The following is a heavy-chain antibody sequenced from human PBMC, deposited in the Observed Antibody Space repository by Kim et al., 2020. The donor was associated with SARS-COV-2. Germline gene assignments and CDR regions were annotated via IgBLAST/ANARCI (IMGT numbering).Heavy chain of an antibody. D-gene: IGHD3-16*01. V-gene: IGHV1-8*01. CDR2: SGNA. CDR3: ALKQGGDY. J-gene: IGHJ4*02. Sequence: SGNAGYAQKFQGRVTMTRNTSISTAYMELSSLRSEDTAVYYCALKQGGDYWGQGTLVTVSS.